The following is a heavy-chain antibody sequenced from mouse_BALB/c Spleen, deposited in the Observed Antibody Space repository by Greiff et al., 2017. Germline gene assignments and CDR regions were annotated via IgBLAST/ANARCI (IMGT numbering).Heavy chain of an antibody. Sequence: EVMLVESGGGLVQPGGSLKLSCAASGFTFSSYTMSWVRQTPEKRLEWVAYISNGGGSTYYPDTVKGRFTISRDNAKNTLYLQMSSLKSEDTAMYYCARHQAYYRFYAMDYWGQGTSVSVSS. J-gene: IGHJ4*01. D-gene: IGHD2-14*01. CDR3: ARHQAYYRFYAMDY. CDR1: GFTFSSYT. V-gene: IGHV5-12-2*01. CDR2: ISNGGGST.